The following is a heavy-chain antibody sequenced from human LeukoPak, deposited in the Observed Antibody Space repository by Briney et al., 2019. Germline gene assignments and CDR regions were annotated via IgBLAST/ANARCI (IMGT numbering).Heavy chain of an antibody. V-gene: IGHV4-38-2*02. CDR1: GYSISSGYY. Sequence: PSETLSLTCTVSGYSISSGYYWGWIRQPPGKGLEWIASIYHSGSTYYNPSLKSRVTISVDTSKNQFSLKLSSVTAADTAVYYCARYRIQLWLRGVDYWGQGTLVTVSS. CDR3: ARYRIQLWLRGVDY. J-gene: IGHJ4*02. D-gene: IGHD5-18*01. CDR2: IYHSGST.